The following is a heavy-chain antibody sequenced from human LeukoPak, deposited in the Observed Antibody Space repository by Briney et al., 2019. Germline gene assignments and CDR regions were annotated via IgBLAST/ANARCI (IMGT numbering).Heavy chain of an antibody. CDR3: ARGSYFDY. Sequence: GGSLRLSCAASGFAFSTYTLNWVRQAPGKGLEWLSYISGGGGTIYYADSVKGRFPVSRDNAKNSLYLQMNSLRDEDTAVYCCARGSYFDYWGQGTLVTVSS. CDR2: ISGGGGTI. J-gene: IGHJ4*02. V-gene: IGHV3-48*02. CDR1: GFAFSTYT.